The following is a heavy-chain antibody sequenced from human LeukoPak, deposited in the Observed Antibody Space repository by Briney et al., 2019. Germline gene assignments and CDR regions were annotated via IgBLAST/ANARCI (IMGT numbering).Heavy chain of an antibody. Sequence: SETLPLTCTVSGGSITSSPYYWGWIRQAPGKALEWIANIYYSGPTAHNPSLKSRVTISVDTPKNQFSLELTSVTAADTAVYYCARLSSVTYCSGGSCSRGGYDYWGQGTLVTVSS. J-gene: IGHJ4*02. V-gene: IGHV4-39*01. CDR3: ARLSSVTYCSGGSCSRGGYDY. D-gene: IGHD2-15*01. CDR1: GGSITSSPYY. CDR2: IYYSGPT.